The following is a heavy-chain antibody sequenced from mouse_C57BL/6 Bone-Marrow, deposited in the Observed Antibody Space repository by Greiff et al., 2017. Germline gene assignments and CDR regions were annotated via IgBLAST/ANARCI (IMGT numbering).Heavy chain of an antibody. Sequence: EVMLVESGGGLVQPGGSLKLSCAASGFTFSDYGMAWVRQAPRKGPEWVAFISNLAYSIYYADTVTGRFTISRENAKNTLYLEMSSLRSEDTAMYYCARITTDYYFDYWGQGTTLTVSS. J-gene: IGHJ2*01. CDR3: ARITTDYYFDY. CDR1: GFTFSDYG. V-gene: IGHV5-15*01. CDR2: ISNLAYSI. D-gene: IGHD1-1*01.